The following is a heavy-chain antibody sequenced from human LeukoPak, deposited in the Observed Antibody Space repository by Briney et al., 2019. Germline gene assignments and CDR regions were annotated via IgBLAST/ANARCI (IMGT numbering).Heavy chain of an antibody. J-gene: IGHJ4*02. V-gene: IGHV1-69*01. CDR3: ARSGYSSSWSWYYFNY. CDR1: GGTFSSYA. CDR2: IIPIFGTA. Sequence: SVKVSCKASGGTFSSYAISWVRQAPGQGLEWMGGIIPIFGTANYAQKFQGRVTITADESTSTAHMELSSLRSEDTAVYYCARSGYSSSWSWYYFNYWGQGTLVTVSS. D-gene: IGHD6-13*01.